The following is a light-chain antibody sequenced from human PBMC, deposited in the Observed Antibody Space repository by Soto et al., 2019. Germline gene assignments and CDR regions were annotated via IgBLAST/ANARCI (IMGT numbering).Light chain of an antibody. J-gene: IGLJ3*02. CDR3: CSHAGRGPSGGV. CDR2: EVN. V-gene: IGLV2-23*02. CDR1: SSDVGTYNL. Sequence: QSALTQPASVSGSPGQSITISCTGTSSDVGTYNLVSWYQQHPGKAPQLIIYEVNKRPSGVSNRFSGSKSGNTASLTISGLQAEEEAVYYCCSHAGRGPSGGVFGGGTKLTVL.